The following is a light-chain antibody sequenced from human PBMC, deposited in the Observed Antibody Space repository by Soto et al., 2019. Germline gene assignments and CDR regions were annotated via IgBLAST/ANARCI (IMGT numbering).Light chain of an antibody. J-gene: IGKJ1*01. CDR2: AAS. CDR3: LQLNSYPRT. CDR1: QGISSY. Sequence: DIQLTQSPSFLSASVGDRVTITCRASQGISSYLAWYQQKPGKAPKLLIYAASTLQSGVPSSFSGSGSGTEFTLTISSLQPEDFATYYCLQLNSYPRTFGQGTKVDIK. V-gene: IGKV1-9*01.